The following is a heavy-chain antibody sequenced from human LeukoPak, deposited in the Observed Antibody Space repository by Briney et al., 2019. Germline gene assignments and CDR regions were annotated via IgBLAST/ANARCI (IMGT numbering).Heavy chain of an antibody. Sequence: PGASVKVSCKVSGYSVTEVAIHWVRQTPGEGLEWIGGFHPKDADMIYAQKLQGRVTMTQDTSTDTAYMELSSLPSDATAIYYCATVQYALFPGYLNYMEVWGKGTTVTISS. CDR1: GYSVTEVA. CDR3: ATVQYALFPGYLNYMEV. J-gene: IGHJ6*03. V-gene: IGHV1-24*01. D-gene: IGHD3-9*01. CDR2: FHPKDADM.